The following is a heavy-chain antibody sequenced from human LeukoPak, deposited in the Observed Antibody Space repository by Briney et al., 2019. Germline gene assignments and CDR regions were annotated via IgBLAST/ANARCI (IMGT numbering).Heavy chain of an antibody. V-gene: IGHV4-59*11. Sequence: SETLSLTCNVSGESISSHYWSWTRQSPGKGLEWIGYITNSGTTKFNPSLKSRVTILRDTSKNQISLRLSSVTAADTAVFFCARFVVVQGPMEYYYYYMDVWGRGTTVIVSS. CDR1: GESISSHY. CDR3: ARFVVVQGPMEYYYYYMDV. D-gene: IGHD2-2*01. CDR2: ITNSGTT. J-gene: IGHJ6*03.